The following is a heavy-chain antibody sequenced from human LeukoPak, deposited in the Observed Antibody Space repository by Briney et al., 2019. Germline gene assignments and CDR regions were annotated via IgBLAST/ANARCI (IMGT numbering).Heavy chain of an antibody. CDR2: LHPGDSDA. CDR1: GYRFTSYW. J-gene: IGHJ5*02. V-gene: IGHV5-51*01. CDR3: ARRVGYCTSTSCLEYNWFDP. D-gene: IGHD2-2*01. Sequence: GESLKISCKASGYRFTSYWIAWVRQMPGRGLEWMGILHPGDSDARYSPSSQGQVTISAARSISTAYLQWSSLKASDTGMYYCARRVGYCTSTSCLEYNWFDPWGQGTLVTVSP.